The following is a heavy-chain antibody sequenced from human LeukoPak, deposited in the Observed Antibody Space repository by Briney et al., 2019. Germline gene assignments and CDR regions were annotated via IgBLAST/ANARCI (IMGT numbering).Heavy chain of an antibody. CDR3: ARGADYDTHSSYFDP. Sequence: SETLTLTCTVSGGSITSNYWSWIRQPPGKGLEYIGYIYYTGSTNYNPPLKSRVTISVDTSKNQFSLKMRFLTAADTAVYYCARGADYDTHSSYFDPWGQGTLVTVSS. CDR2: IYYTGST. V-gene: IGHV4-59*01. CDR1: GGSITSNY. D-gene: IGHD3-22*01. J-gene: IGHJ5*02.